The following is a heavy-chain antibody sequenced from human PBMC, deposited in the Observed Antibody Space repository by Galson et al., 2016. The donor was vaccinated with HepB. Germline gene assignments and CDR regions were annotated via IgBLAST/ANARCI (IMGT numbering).Heavy chain of an antibody. Sequence: SLRLSCAASGFTFDNHWMHWVRQVAGKGLEWVSCIDIAGDTYYPDSVKGRFTISRENAKSTVYLQINSLRAEDTAVYYCVRGVAGCDYWGQGTLVTVSS. CDR2: IDIAGDT. V-gene: IGHV3-13*01. CDR1: GFTFDNHW. J-gene: IGHJ4*02. CDR3: VRGVAGCDY. D-gene: IGHD6-19*01.